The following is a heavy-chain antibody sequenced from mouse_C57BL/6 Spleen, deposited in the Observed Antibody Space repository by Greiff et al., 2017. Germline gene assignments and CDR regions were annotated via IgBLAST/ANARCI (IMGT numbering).Heavy chain of an antibody. V-gene: IGHV3-6*01. CDR2: ISYDGSN. D-gene: IGHD1-1*01. CDR1: GYSITSGYY. CDR3: AREEITTVDYFDY. J-gene: IGHJ2*01. Sequence: EVKLQESGPGLVKPSQSLSLTCSVTGYSITSGYYWNWIRQFPGNKLEWMGYISYDGSNNYNPSLKNRISITRDTSKNQFFLKLNSVTTEDTATYYCAREEITTVDYFDYWGQGTTLTVSS.